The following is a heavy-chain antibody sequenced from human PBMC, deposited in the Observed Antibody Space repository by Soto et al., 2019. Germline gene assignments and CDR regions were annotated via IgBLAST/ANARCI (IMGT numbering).Heavy chain of an antibody. V-gene: IGHV1-8*01. CDR1: GYSFTNND. J-gene: IGHJ5*02. Sequence: ASVKVSCKASGYSFTNNDVSWVRQATGQGLEWMGWMNPGSGDTGYAQKFQGRVTMTRDISIATAYMELSSLRSDDTAIYYCARVAMFGSLNWFDPWGQGTLVTVSS. CDR2: MNPGSGDT. CDR3: ARVAMFGSLNWFDP. D-gene: IGHD3-10*01.